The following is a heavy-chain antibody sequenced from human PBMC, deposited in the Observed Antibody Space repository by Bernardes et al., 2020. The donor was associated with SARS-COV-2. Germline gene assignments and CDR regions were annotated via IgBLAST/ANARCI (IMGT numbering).Heavy chain of an antibody. CDR2: IKTDGSST. J-gene: IGHJ4*02. CDR3: ARGALSGTYGVGDY. Sequence: GGSLRLSCAASGFTFSNYWMHWVRQVPGKALVWVSRIKTDGSSTSYADSVKGRFTISRDNAKNTLYLQMNSLRVEDTAVYYCARGALSGTYGVGDYWGQGTLVTVSS. D-gene: IGHD1-26*01. V-gene: IGHV3-74*01. CDR1: GFTFSNYW.